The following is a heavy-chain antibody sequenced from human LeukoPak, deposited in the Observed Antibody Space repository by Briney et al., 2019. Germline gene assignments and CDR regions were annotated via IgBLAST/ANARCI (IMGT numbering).Heavy chain of an antibody. CDR3: ARDPYSGNYGNYYYYYMDV. CDR1: GGTFSNYA. D-gene: IGHD1-26*01. CDR2: IIPIFGTA. V-gene: IGHV1-69*13. J-gene: IGHJ6*03. Sequence: ASVKVSCKASGGTFSNYAISWVRQAPGQGLEWMGGIIPIFGTANYAQKFQGRVTITADESTSTAYMELSSVRSKDTAVYYCARDPYSGNYGNYYYYYMDVWGKGTTVTISS.